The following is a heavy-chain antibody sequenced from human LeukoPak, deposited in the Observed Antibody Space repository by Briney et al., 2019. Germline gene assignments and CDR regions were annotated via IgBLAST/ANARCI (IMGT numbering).Heavy chain of an antibody. J-gene: IGHJ4*02. CDR3: ASGGGSSSWSFDH. D-gene: IGHD6-13*01. CDR1: GGSFSGYY. Sequence: SETLSLTCGVYGGSFSGYYWTWIRQPPGKGLEWIGEINHTGSTNYNPSLKSRVTISVDTSKNQFSLKLSSVTAADTAVYYCASGGGSSSWSFDHWGQGTLVTVSS. CDR2: INHTGST. V-gene: IGHV4-34*01.